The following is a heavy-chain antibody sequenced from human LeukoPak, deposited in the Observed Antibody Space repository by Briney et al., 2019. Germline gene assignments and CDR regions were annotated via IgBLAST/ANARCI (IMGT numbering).Heavy chain of an antibody. V-gene: IGHV3-48*01. CDR2: IGIDSGNT. CDR1: GFTFSDYS. J-gene: IGHJ4*02. CDR3: ARGYKYAFDN. Sequence: GGSLRLSCAASGFTFSDYSMNWVRQAPGKGLEWISYIGIDSGNTNYADSVKGRFTISGDKAKNSLYLQMNSLRVEDTAVYYCARGYKYAFDNWGQGTLVTVSS. D-gene: IGHD5-24*01.